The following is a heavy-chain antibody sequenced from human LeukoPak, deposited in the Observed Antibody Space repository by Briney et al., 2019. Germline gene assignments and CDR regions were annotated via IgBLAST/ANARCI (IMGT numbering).Heavy chain of an antibody. CDR2: INHSGST. V-gene: IGHV4-34*01. J-gene: IGHJ6*03. Sequence: SETLSLTCAVYGGSFSGYYWSWIRQPPGKGLEWIGEINHSGSTNYNPSLKSRVTISVDTSKNQFSLKLSSVTAADTAVYYCARALRGRDYYYYYMDVWGKGTTVTVSS. CDR3: ARALRGRDYYYYYMDV. D-gene: IGHD3-10*01. CDR1: GGSFSGYY.